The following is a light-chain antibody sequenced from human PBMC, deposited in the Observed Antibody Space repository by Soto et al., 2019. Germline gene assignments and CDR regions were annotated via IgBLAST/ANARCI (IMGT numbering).Light chain of an antibody. Sequence: EIVMTQSPATLSVSPGERATLSCRASQSVSSKLAWYQQKPGQAPRLLIYGASTRATGIPARFSGSGSGTEFTLTISSLQSEDVAIYYCQQYNNWRTFGQGTDVEIK. CDR1: QSVSSK. J-gene: IGKJ1*01. CDR2: GAS. CDR3: QQYNNWRT. V-gene: IGKV3D-15*01.